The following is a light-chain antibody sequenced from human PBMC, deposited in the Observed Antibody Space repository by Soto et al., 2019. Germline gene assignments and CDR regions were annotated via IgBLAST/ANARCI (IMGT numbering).Light chain of an antibody. V-gene: IGLV1-47*01. J-gene: IGLJ2*01. CDR3: QSHDNILSVEV. CDR2: RNN. CDR1: SSNIGSNY. Sequence: QSVLTQPPSASGTPGQRVTISCSGSSSNIGSNYVYWYHQLPGTAPKLVIYRNNQRPSGVPDRISGSKSGTSASLAISGLRSEDEADYYCQSHDNILSVEVFGGGTKLTVL.